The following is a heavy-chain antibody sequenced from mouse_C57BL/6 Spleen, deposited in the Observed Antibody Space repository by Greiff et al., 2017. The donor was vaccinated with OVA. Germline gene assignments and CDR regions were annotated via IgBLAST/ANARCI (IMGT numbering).Heavy chain of an antibody. J-gene: IGHJ3*01. V-gene: IGHV1-82*01. CDR1: GYAFSSSW. CDR2: IYPGDGDT. CDR3: ARDDTPFAY. D-gene: IGHD2-3*01. Sequence: VQLQQSGPELVKPGASVKISCKASGYAFSSSWMNWVKQRPGKGLEWIGRIYPGDGDTNYNGKFKGKATLTADKSSSTAYMQLSSLTSEDSAVYFCARDDTPFAYWGQGTLVTVSA.